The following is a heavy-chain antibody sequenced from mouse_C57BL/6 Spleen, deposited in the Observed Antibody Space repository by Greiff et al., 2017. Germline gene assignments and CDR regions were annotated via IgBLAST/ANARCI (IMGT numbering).Heavy chain of an antibody. CDR2: ISDGGSYT. J-gene: IGHJ2*01. CDR1: GFTFSSYA. CDR3: ARDSITTVVGCDY. Sequence: EVQVVESGGGLVKPGGSLKLSCAASGFTFSSYAMSWVRQTPEKRLEWVATISDGGSYTYYPDNVKGRFTISRDNAKNNLYLQMSHLKSEDTAMYYCARDSITTVVGCDYGGQGTTLTVSS. D-gene: IGHD1-1*01. V-gene: IGHV5-4*01.